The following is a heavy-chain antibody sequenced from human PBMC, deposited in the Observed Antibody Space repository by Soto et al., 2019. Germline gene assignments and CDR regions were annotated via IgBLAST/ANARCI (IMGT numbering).Heavy chain of an antibody. J-gene: IGHJ4*02. Sequence: QVQLVQSGPEVKKPGASVRVSCMTSGYAFTSYGVNWVRQAPGQGLELMGWIAPHSGRTTYLPKFQGRVTISAAASTNPAYMELTSLSSDDTGIYFCARAATGSYHSAYWGQGTVVTVSS. CDR3: ARAATGSYHSAY. CDR1: GYAFTSYG. CDR2: IAPHSGRT. V-gene: IGHV1-18*04. D-gene: IGHD3-10*01.